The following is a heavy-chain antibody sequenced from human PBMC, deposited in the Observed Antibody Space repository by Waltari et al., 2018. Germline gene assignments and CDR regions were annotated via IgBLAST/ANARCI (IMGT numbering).Heavy chain of an antibody. Sequence: EVQLVESGGGLVQPGGSLRLSCATSGFTFSTYWMGWVRQAPGKGREWVANIEQNGSQKYYVDSVKGRFTISRDNAKNSLYLQMNSLRVEDTAVYYCATYNWNDVGNNWGQGTLVTVSS. CDR2: IEQNGSQK. J-gene: IGHJ4*02. V-gene: IGHV3-7*01. CDR3: ATYNWNDVGNN. CDR1: GFTFSTYW. D-gene: IGHD1-1*01.